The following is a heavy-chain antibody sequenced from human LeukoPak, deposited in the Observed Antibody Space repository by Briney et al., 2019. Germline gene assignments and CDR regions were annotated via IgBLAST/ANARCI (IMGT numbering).Heavy chain of an antibody. CDR2: IYHSGST. V-gene: IGHV4-38-2*02. D-gene: IGHD3-22*01. J-gene: IGHJ4*02. CDR1: GYSISSGYY. Sequence: SETLSLTCTVSGYSISSGYYWGWIRQPPGKGLEWIGSIYHSGSTYYNPSLKSRVTISVDTSKNQFSLKLSSVTAADTAVYYCARVGHYYDSSGYFGVRINENYFDYWGQGTLVTVSS. CDR3: ARVGHYYDSSGYFGVRINENYFDY.